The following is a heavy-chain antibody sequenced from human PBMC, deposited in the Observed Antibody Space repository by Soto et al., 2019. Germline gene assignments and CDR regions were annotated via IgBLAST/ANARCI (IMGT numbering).Heavy chain of an antibody. CDR1: GGSISSGGYY. D-gene: IGHD2-2*01. V-gene: IGHV4-31*03. CDR3: ARGTGVVPALGLDY. CDR2: IYYSGST. Sequence: TLSLTCTVSGGSISSGGYYWSWIRQHPGKGLEWIGYIYYSGSTYYNPSLKSRVTISVDTSKNQFSLKLSSVTAADTAVYYCARGTGVVPALGLDYWGQGTLVTVSS. J-gene: IGHJ4*02.